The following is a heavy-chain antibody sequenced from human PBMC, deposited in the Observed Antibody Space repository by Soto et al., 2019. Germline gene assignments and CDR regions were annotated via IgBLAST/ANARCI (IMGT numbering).Heavy chain of an antibody. Sequence: PGGSLRLSCEASGFTFSSYWMTWVRQAPGKGLECVANIKLDGSEKYYVDSVKGRFTISRDNAKKSLYLQMNSLRAEDTAVYYCARTRYTYGFALDSWGLGTLVTVSS. V-gene: IGHV3-7*01. CDR3: ARTRYTYGFALDS. J-gene: IGHJ4*02. D-gene: IGHD2-8*01. CDR2: IKLDGSEK. CDR1: GFTFSSYW.